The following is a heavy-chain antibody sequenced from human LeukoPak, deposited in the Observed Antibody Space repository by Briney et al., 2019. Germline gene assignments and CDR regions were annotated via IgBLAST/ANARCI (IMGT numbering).Heavy chain of an antibody. V-gene: IGHV4-39*01. D-gene: IGHD1-26*01. J-gene: IGHJ6*03. CDR1: GGSTSTTGYH. CDR3: ARHLGASYRYNYYYMGV. CDR2: IYHSGGT. Sequence: PSETLSLTCTVSGGSTSTTGYHWGWIRQPPGKGLEWIGSIYHSGGTYYNPSLKSRVTISVDTSNNQFSVKLSSVTAADTAMYYCARHLGASYRYNYYYMGVWGKGTTVTVSS.